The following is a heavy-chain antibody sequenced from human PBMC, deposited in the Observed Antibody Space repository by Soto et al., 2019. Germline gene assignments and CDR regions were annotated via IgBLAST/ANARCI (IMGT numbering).Heavy chain of an antibody. CDR3: IKVALIGTLFYYYYMDV. CDR2: ISWNSVSS. Sequence: EVQLVESGGGLVQPGRSLRLSCAASGFTFGAYAMHWVRQAPGKGLEWVSGISWNSVSSGYADSVKGRFTISRDNAESSLYLQMNSLTRDDTALYYCIKVALIGTLFYYYYMDVWGQGTTVTVSS. V-gene: IGHV3-9*01. J-gene: IGHJ6*03. D-gene: IGHD2-15*01. CDR1: GFTFGAYA.